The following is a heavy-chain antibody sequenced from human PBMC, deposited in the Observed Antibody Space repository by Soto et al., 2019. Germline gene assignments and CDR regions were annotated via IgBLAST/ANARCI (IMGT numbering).Heavy chain of an antibody. CDR1: GYTFTSYG. CDR2: ISAYNGNT. D-gene: IGHD2-2*01. Sequence: ASVKVSCKXSGYTFTSYGISWVRQAPGQGLEWMGWISAYNGNTNYAQKLQGRVTMTTDTSTSTAYMELRSLRSDDTAVYYCARDIVVVPAALYFDYWGQGTLVT. CDR3: ARDIVVVPAALYFDY. J-gene: IGHJ4*02. V-gene: IGHV1-18*01.